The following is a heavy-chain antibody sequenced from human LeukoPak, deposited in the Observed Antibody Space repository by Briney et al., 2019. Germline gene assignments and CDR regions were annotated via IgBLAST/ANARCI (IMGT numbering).Heavy chain of an antibody. Sequence: GGSLRLSCAASGFTFSSYAMRWVRQAPGEGLEGVSAISGSGGSTYYADSVKGRFTISRDNSKNTLYLQMNSLRAEDRAVYYCAKDRANWGVWGAFDIWGQGTMVTVSS. CDR3: AKDRANWGVWGAFDI. V-gene: IGHV3-23*01. J-gene: IGHJ3*02. D-gene: IGHD7-27*01. CDR2: ISGSGGST. CDR1: GFTFSSYA.